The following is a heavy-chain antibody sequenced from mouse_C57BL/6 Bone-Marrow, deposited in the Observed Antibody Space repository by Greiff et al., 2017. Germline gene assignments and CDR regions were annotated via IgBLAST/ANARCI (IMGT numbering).Heavy chain of an antibody. CDR2: ISSGSSTI. CDR3: AREDYYGSSFFDY. D-gene: IGHD1-1*01. J-gene: IGHJ2*01. Sequence: EVNLVESGGGLVKPGGSLTLSCAASGFTFSDYGMHWVRQAPEKGLEWVAYISSGSSTIYYADTVKGRFTISRDNAKNTLFLQMTSLRSEDTAMYYCAREDYYGSSFFDYWGQGTTLTVSS. CDR1: GFTFSDYG. V-gene: IGHV5-17*01.